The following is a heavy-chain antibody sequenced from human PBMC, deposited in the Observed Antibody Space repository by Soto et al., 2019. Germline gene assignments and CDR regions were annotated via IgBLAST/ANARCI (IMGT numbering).Heavy chain of an antibody. V-gene: IGHV1-8*01. D-gene: IGHD3-10*01. CDR1: GYTFTSYD. CDR2: MNPNSGNT. Sequence: GASVKVSCKASGYTFTSYDINWVRQATGQGLEWMGWMNPNSGNTGYAQKFQGRVTMTRNTSISTAYMELSSLRSEDTAVYYCARYPPLLWFGESTYYYYGMDVWGQGTTVTVSS. CDR3: ARYPPLLWFGESTYYYYGMDV. J-gene: IGHJ6*02.